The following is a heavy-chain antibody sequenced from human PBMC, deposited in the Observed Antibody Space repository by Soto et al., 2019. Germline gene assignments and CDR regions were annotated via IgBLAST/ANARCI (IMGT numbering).Heavy chain of an antibody. Sequence: PSETLSLTCAVSREYFSTYFWHWIRQSPGKGLEWIGEINHTGRSNYNPSLRSRVTMSIDMSRNQFSLKLTSVTAADTAVYYCARGGSSDWQVDFDIWGQGTMVTVSS. J-gene: IGHJ3*02. V-gene: IGHV4-34*01. CDR1: REYFSTYF. CDR2: INHTGRS. D-gene: IGHD6-19*01. CDR3: ARGGSSDWQVDFDI.